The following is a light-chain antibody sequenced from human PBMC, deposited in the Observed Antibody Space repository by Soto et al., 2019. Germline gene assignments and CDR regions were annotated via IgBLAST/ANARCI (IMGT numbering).Light chain of an antibody. V-gene: IGKV3-20*01. J-gene: IGKJ1*01. CDR2: VAS. CDR3: QRYGG. Sequence: EIVITQSPGTLSLSPGERATLSCRASQSVSSYLAWYQQKPGQAPRLLIYVASSRTTGIPDRFSGSGSGTDFTLTISRLEPVDFAVYYCQRYGGFGQGTKVDIK. CDR1: QSVSSY.